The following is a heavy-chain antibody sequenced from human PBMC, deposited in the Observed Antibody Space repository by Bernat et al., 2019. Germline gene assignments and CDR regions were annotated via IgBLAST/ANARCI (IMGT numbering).Heavy chain of an antibody. CDR2: IIPILGIA. D-gene: IGHD3-10*01. CDR3: AGPLRITMVLADYYYYGMDV. Sequence: QVQLVQSGAEVKKPGSSVKVSCKASGGTFSSYTISWVRQAPGQGLEWMGRIIPILGIANYAQKFQGRVTITADKSTSTAYMELSSLRSEDTAVYYCAGPLRITMVLADYYYYGMDVWGQGTTVTVSS. V-gene: IGHV1-69*02. J-gene: IGHJ6*02. CDR1: GGTFSSYT.